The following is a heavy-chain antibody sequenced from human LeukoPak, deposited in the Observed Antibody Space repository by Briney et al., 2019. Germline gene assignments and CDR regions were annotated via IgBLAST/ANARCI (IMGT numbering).Heavy chain of an antibody. Sequence: GGSLRLSGEPSGFPSSSYWMPWFGQAPGKGLVWVSRISGDGTIKTYADFVRGRFIVSRDNTKNILYLQMNSLKVEDTATYFCSRSQFDYWGQGVLVTVSS. CDR2: ISGDGTIK. CDR3: SRSQFDY. CDR1: GFPSSSYW. V-gene: IGHV3-74*03. J-gene: IGHJ4*02.